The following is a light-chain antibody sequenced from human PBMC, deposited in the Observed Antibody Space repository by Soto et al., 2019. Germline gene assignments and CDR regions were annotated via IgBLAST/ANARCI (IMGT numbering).Light chain of an antibody. CDR1: QSISSW. CDR2: DAS. Sequence: DIQMTQSPSTLSASVGDRVTITCRASQSISSWLAWYQQKPGKAPKLLIYDASSLESGVPSRFSGSGSGTEFTLTISSLQPDDFATYYCQQNFNTPPLTFGGGTKVDI. J-gene: IGKJ4*01. CDR3: QQNFNTPPLT. V-gene: IGKV1-5*01.